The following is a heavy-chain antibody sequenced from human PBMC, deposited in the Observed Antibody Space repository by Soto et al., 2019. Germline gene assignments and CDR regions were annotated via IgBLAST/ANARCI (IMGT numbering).Heavy chain of an antibody. V-gene: IGHV3-30-3*01. Sequence: GGSLRLSCAASGFTFSSYAMHWVRQAPGKGLEWVAVISYDGSNKYYADSVKGRFTISRDNSKNTLYLQMNSLRAEDTAVYYCAREWEETTVSLDYWGQGTLVTVSS. J-gene: IGHJ4*02. CDR3: AREWEETTVSLDY. CDR1: GFTFSSYA. CDR2: ISYDGSNK. D-gene: IGHD4-17*01.